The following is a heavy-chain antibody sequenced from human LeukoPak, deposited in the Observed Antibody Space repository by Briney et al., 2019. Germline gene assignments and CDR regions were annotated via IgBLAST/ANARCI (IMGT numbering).Heavy chain of an antibody. Sequence: ASVKVSCKASGGTFSSYAISWVRQAPGQGLEWMGIINPSGGSTSYAQKFQGRVTMTRDTSTSTAYMELSSLRSEDTAVYYCARESGVYSNYDISWFDPWGQGTLVTVSS. CDR3: ARESGVYSNYDISWFDP. V-gene: IGHV1-46*01. CDR2: INPSGGST. CDR1: GGTFSSYA. D-gene: IGHD4-11*01. J-gene: IGHJ5*02.